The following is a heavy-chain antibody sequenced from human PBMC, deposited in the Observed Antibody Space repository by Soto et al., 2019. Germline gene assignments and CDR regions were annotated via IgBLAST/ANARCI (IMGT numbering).Heavy chain of an antibody. Sequence: ASVKVSCKASGYNFTRYAMHWVRQAPGQRLEWMGWLNPDNGNAKYSQRFQGRVTITRATSASTAYVELSGLRSEDTAVYYCARGTYSSGWISYLDYWGPGTLVTVSS. V-gene: IGHV1-3*01. D-gene: IGHD6-19*01. J-gene: IGHJ4*02. CDR2: LNPDNGNA. CDR3: ARGTYSSGWISYLDY. CDR1: GYNFTRYA.